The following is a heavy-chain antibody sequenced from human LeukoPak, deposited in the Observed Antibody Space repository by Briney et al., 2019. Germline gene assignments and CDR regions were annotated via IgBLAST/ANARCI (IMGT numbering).Heavy chain of an antibody. J-gene: IGHJ4*02. Sequence: GGSLRLSCEAPGFTFSSHWMSWVRQAPGKGLEWVANINEDGSEKYYVESVKGRFTISRDNAKNSLYLQMDSLRAEDTAVYYCARDGPHYDFWSGPAYWGEGTLVTVSS. D-gene: IGHD3-3*01. CDR3: ARDGPHYDFWSGPAY. CDR1: GFTFSSHW. V-gene: IGHV3-7*05. CDR2: INEDGSEK.